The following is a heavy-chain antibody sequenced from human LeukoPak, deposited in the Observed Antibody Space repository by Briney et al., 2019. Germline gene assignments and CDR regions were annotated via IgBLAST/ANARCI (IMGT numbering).Heavy chain of an antibody. Sequence: GGSLRLSCAASGFTFSKSWMYWVRQGPGKGLVWVSRINSDGTRIEYADSVKGRVTISRDNAKNMLFLQMNSLRVEDMAAYYCARGPDHGGSYYHDWGQGTLVTVSS. CDR3: ARGPDHGGSYYHD. CDR2: INSDGTRI. J-gene: IGHJ4*02. D-gene: IGHD1-26*01. V-gene: IGHV3-74*01. CDR1: GFTFSKSW.